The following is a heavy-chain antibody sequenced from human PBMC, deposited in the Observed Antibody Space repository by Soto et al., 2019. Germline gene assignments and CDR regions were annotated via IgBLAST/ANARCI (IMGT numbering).Heavy chain of an antibody. CDR1: GFTVSSNY. CDR3: ARVRDCGGDGW. V-gene: IGHV3-53*01. CDR2: LYSDGQT. J-gene: IGHJ4*02. D-gene: IGHD2-21*02. Sequence: GGSLRLSCAPSGFTVSSNYMSWVRQAPGKGLEWVSVLYSDGQTYYADSVKGRFTVSRDNSKNTLYLQLNSLRAEDTAVYYCARVRDCGGDGWWGQGT.